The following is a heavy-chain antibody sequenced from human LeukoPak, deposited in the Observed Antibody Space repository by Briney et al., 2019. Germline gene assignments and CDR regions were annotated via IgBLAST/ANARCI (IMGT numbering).Heavy chain of an antibody. CDR1: GGSISSGGYY. J-gene: IGHJ5*02. Sequence: TSETLSLTCTVSGGSISSGGYYWSWIRQHPGKDLEWIGYIYYSGSTYYNPSLKSRVTISVDTSKNQFSLKLSSVTAADTAVYYCARTYSSGWYVWFDPWGQGTLVTVSS. V-gene: IGHV4-31*03. CDR3: ARTYSSGWYVWFDP. CDR2: IYYSGST. D-gene: IGHD6-19*01.